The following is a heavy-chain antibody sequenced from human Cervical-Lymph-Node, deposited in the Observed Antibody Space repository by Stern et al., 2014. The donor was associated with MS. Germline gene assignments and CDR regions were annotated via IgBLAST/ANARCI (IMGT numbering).Heavy chain of an antibody. D-gene: IGHD3-22*01. CDR2: ISYSGDT. V-gene: IGHV4-59*01. Sequence: QVQLQESGPGLVKASATLSLTCTVSGGSISTYYWTWIRQPPGKGLEWIGEISYSGDTNYNPSLKSRVTLSVDTSKNQFSLKLSSVTAADTAVYYCARRDYYDTSTYYDDAFDIWGQGTMVTVSS. CDR1: GGSISTYY. J-gene: IGHJ3*02. CDR3: ARRDYYDTSTYYDDAFDI.